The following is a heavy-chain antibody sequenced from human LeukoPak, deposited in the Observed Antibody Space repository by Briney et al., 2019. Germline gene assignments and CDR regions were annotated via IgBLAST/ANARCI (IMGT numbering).Heavy chain of an antibody. D-gene: IGHD4-17*01. CDR2: ISSSSSYI. CDR1: GFTFSSYS. CDR3: AREDGTTVTFDY. Sequence: GGSLRLSCAASGFTFSSYSMNWVRQAPGKGLEWVSSISSSSSYIYYADSVKGRFTISRDNAKNSLYLQMDSLRAEDTAVYYCAREDGTTVTFDYWGQGTLVTVSS. V-gene: IGHV3-21*01. J-gene: IGHJ4*02.